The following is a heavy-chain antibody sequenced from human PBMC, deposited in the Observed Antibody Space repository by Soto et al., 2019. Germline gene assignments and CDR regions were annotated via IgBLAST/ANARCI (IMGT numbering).Heavy chain of an antibody. CDR2: IIPILGIA. Sequence: QVQLVQSGAEVKKPGSSVKVSCKASGGTFSSYTISWVRQAPGQGLEWMGRIIPILGIANYAQKFQGRVTITADKSTSTAYMGLSSLRSEDTAVYYCARGHWGQGYYFDYWGQGTLFTVSS. CDR1: GGTFSSYT. V-gene: IGHV1-69*02. CDR3: ARGHWGQGYYFDY. D-gene: IGHD7-27*01. J-gene: IGHJ4*02.